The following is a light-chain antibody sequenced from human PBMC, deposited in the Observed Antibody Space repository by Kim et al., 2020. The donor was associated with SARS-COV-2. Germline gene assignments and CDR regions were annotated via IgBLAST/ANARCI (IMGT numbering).Light chain of an antibody. J-gene: IGLJ1*01. CDR3: STWDGRLSAGV. CDR2: DSN. V-gene: IGLV1-51*01. CDR1: SSNIGTNY. Sequence: GEKVTFSCSGSSSNIGTNYVSWYQQFPGRAPKLLIYDSNKRPSGVPDRFSGSKSGTSATLGITGLQPGDEADYYCSTWDGRLSAGVFGTGTQLTVL.